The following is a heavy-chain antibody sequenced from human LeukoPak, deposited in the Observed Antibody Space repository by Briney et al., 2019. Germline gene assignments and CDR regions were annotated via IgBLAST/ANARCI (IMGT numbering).Heavy chain of an antibody. D-gene: IGHD6-19*01. CDR3: ARREGWYRFGMNWFDP. Sequence: KPSETLSLTCTVSGGSISSYYWSWIRQPPGKGLEWIGEINHSGSTNYNPSLKSRVTISVDTSKNQFSLKLSSVTAADTAVYYCARREGWYRFGMNWFDPWGQGTLVTVSS. CDR1: GGSISSYY. J-gene: IGHJ5*02. CDR2: INHSGST. V-gene: IGHV4-34*01.